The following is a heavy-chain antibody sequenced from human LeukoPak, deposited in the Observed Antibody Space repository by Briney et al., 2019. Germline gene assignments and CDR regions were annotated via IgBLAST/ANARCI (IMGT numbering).Heavy chain of an antibody. Sequence: PGGSLRLSCAASGFTFSSYGMHWVRQAPGKGLEWVAFIRYDGSNKYYADSVKGRFTISRDNSKNTLYLQMNSLRAEDTAVYYCAKDPSIAAAGIGWGQGTLVTVSS. V-gene: IGHV3-30*02. CDR1: GFTFSSYG. CDR2: IRYDGSNK. CDR3: AKDPSIAAAGIG. D-gene: IGHD6-13*01. J-gene: IGHJ4*02.